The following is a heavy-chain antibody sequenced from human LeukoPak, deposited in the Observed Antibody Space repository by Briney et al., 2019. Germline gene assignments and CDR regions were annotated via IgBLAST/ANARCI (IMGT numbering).Heavy chain of an antibody. V-gene: IGHV4-39*01. CDR3: ARQPRLRYFDWLLFQNQYYYYMDV. CDR2: IYYSGST. Sequence: SETLSLTCTVSGGSISSSSYYWGWIRQPPGKGLEWIGSIYYSGSTYYNPSLKSRVTISVDTSKNQFSLKLSSVTAADTAVYYCARQPRLRYFDWLLFQNQYYYYMDVWGKGTTVTISS. D-gene: IGHD3-9*01. J-gene: IGHJ6*03. CDR1: GGSISSSSYY.